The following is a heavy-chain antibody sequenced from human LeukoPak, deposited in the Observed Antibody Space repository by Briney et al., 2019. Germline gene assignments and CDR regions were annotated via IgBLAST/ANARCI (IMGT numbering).Heavy chain of an antibody. CDR1: GGSITNTNY. CDR3: AREGGPYRPLDY. J-gene: IGHJ4*02. Sequence: PETLSLTCGVSGGSITNTNYWTWVRQPPGKGLEWIGEVSLQGSTNYNPSLMGRVAISVDTSENHISLQLTSVTAADTAVYYCAREGGPYRPLDYSGQGTLVTVSS. V-gene: IGHV4-4*03. CDR2: VSLQGST.